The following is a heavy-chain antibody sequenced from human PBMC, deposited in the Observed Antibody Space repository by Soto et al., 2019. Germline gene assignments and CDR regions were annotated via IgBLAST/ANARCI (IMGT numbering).Heavy chain of an antibody. CDR3: ARLIRDASGSYRLDY. Sequence: QVQLQESGPGRVKPSETLSLTCTASGGSISPYYWSWIRQPPGEGMEWLGYIYYSGYTNYNPSLKSRPTISVDTSKNQFSLSLSSVTAADTAVYFCARLIRDASGSYRLDYWGRGTLVTVSS. CDR1: GGSISPYY. D-gene: IGHD3-10*01. CDR2: IYYSGYT. V-gene: IGHV4-59*08. J-gene: IGHJ4*02.